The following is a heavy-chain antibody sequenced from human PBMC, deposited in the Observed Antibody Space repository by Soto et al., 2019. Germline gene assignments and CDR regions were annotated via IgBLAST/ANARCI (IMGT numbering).Heavy chain of an antibody. V-gene: IGHV4-31*03. Sequence: PSETLSLTCTVSGGSISSGGYYWSWIRQHPGKGLEWIGYIYYSGSTYYNPSLKSRVTISVDTSKNQFSLKLSSVTAADTAVYYCARSVPAAMPGGNWFDPWGQGTLVTVSS. CDR3: ARSVPAAMPGGNWFDP. CDR2: IYYSGST. D-gene: IGHD2-2*01. J-gene: IGHJ5*02. CDR1: GGSISSGGYY.